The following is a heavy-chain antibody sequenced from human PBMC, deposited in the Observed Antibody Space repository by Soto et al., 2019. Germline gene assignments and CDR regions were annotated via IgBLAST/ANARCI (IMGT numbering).Heavy chain of an antibody. J-gene: IGHJ5*01. CDR2: IKQDGSEK. Sequence: SPTISGASCSTAVYISLITVVPKAPGRGLEWVANIKQDGSEKYYVDSVKGRFTISRDNTKKSLYLQMNSLRAEDMVVYYCVTFRKQQVIDEDIASWALGT. D-gene: IGHD6-13*01. V-gene: IGHV3-7*01. CDR1: STAVYISL. CDR3: VTFRKQQVIDEDIAS.